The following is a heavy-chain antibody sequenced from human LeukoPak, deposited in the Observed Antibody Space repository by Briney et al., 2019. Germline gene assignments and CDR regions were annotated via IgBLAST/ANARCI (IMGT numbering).Heavy chain of an antibody. Sequence: GGSLRLSCAASGFTVSSNYMSWVRQAPGKGLEWGSVIYSGGSTYYADSVKGRFTIASDNSKNTLYLQMTTLRAEATAVYYCARHTMVTALGYWGQGTLVTVSS. D-gene: IGHD2-21*02. CDR2: IYSGGST. CDR3: ARHTMVTALGY. V-gene: IGHV3-53*01. J-gene: IGHJ4*02. CDR1: GFTVSSNY.